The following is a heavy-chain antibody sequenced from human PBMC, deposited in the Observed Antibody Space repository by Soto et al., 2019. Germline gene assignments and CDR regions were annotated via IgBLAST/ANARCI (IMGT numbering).Heavy chain of an antibody. CDR2: MNPNSGNT. CDR3: ARGLSVRYYYGMDV. CDR1: GYTFTSYD. V-gene: IGHV1-8*01. Sequence: QVQLVQSGAEVKKPGASVKVSCKASGYTFTSYDINWVRQATGQGLEWMGWMNPNSGNTGYAQKFQGRVTMTRNTSRSTADKELSSMRSEDTAVYYCARGLSVRYYYGMDVWGQGTTVTVSS. J-gene: IGHJ6*02.